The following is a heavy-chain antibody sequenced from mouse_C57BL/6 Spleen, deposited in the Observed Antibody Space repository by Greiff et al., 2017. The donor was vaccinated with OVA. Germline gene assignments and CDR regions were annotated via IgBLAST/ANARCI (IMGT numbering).Heavy chain of an antibody. CDR3: ARFYDYYFDY. Sequence: VQLKQSGPELVKPGASVKIPCKASGYTFTDYNMDWVKQSHGKSLEWIGDINPNNGGTNYNQKCKGKATLTVDKSSSTAYMELRSLTSEDTAVYYCARFYDYYFDYWGQGTTLTVSS. V-gene: IGHV1-18*01. CDR1: GYTFTDYN. CDR2: INPNNGGT. D-gene: IGHD2-3*01. J-gene: IGHJ2*01.